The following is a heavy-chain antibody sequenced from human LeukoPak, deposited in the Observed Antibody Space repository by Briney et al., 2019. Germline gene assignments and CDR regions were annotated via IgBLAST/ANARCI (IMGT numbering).Heavy chain of an antibody. J-gene: IGHJ4*02. CDR2: RNPNSGNT. CDR1: DYTYTSYD. CDR3: ARAGGYCGRISCPNCFDY. V-gene: IGHV1-8*01. Sequence: ASVPVSLKATDYTYTSYDINGVRPATAQGLEWMGRRNPNSGNTGYAQKCKGRVTITRDTSISTGYMELSSLRFEDTAVYYCARAGGYCGRISCPNCFDYWGQGSLVAVSS. D-gene: IGHD2-15*01.